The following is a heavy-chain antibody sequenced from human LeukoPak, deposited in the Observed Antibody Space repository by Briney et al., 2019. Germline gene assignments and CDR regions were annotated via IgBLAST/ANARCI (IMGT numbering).Heavy chain of an antibody. J-gene: IGHJ6*02. Sequence: PGGSLRLSCAASGFTFSSYGMHWVRQAPGEGLEWVGRTRNKANSYTTEYAASVKGRFTISRDDSKNSLYLQMNSLRAEDTAVYYCAKSVFSDLYYDSSGYSPRGYYYYGMDVWGQGTTVTVSS. D-gene: IGHD3-22*01. V-gene: IGHV3-72*01. CDR1: GFTFSSYG. CDR3: AKSVFSDLYYDSSGYSPRGYYYYGMDV. CDR2: TRNKANSYTT.